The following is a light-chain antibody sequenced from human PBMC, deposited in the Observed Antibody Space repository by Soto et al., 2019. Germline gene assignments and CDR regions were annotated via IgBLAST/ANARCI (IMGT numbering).Light chain of an antibody. CDR1: SSDIGSYNH. CDR2: AVS. V-gene: IGLV2-14*03. CDR3: ISYTDRQSYL. J-gene: IGLJ1*01. Sequence: QSALTQPASVSGSPGQSITISCSGTSSDIGSYNHVAWYQQFPGKSPKLMIYAVSDRPSGVSDRFSDSKSGITTSLTISGLQTEDEADYYCISYTDRQSYLFGTGTKLTVL.